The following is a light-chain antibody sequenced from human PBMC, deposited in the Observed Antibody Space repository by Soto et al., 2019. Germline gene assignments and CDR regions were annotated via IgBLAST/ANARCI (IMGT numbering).Light chain of an antibody. CDR1: QSINNF. CDR3: QQLNNYPLT. J-gene: IGKJ4*01. CDR2: AAS. V-gene: IGKV1-9*01. Sequence: QMTQSPPSLSASQGDRVSISCRASQSINNFLHWYQKKPGKAPELLIFAASTLQTGVPSRFRGSGSGTDFTLTISSLQPEDFATYYCQQLNNYPLTFGGGTKVDIK.